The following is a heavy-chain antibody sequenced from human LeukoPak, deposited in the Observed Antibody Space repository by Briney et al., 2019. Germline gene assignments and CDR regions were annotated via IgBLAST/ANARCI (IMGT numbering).Heavy chain of an antibody. CDR3: ARVSGYSYISRYFDY. Sequence: SSETLPLTCTVSGGSVSSSTYYWGWIRQPPGKVLEWIGSFYYSGSTYYNPSLKDRVTISVDTSKNQFSLKLSSVTAADTAVYYCARVSGYSYISRYFDYWGQGTLVTVSS. CDR2: FYYSGST. J-gene: IGHJ4*02. V-gene: IGHV4-39*07. CDR1: GGSVSSSTYY. D-gene: IGHD5-18*01.